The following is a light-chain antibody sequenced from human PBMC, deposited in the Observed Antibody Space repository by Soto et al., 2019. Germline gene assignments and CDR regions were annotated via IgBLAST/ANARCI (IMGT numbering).Light chain of an antibody. CDR1: QSVDTM. CDR3: QVRTDWPPFKYT. CDR2: ETS. Sequence: EIVLTQSPASLSLSAGERVTLSCRASQSVDTMVAWYQQQDGRTPRLLIYETSNRATGVPGRFSGSGSGTDFTLTISRLEPEDFAVYFCQVRTDWPPFKYTFGQGTKLEV. V-gene: IGKV3-11*01. J-gene: IGKJ2*01.